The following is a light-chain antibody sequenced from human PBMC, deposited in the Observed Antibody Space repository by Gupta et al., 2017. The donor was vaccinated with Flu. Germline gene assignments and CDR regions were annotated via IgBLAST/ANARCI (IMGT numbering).Light chain of an antibody. CDR3: SSYTGSSTLYV. CDR2: EVS. Sequence: QSALTQPASVSGSPGQSLTTAYTGTSSDVGTFNYVSWYHHRPDKAPKLLIYEVSHRPSGVAARFSGSRSATTATLTIAWLQAEDEADYYCSSYTGSSTLYVFGTGTKVSVL. CDR1: SSDVGTFNY. V-gene: IGLV2-14*01. J-gene: IGLJ1*01.